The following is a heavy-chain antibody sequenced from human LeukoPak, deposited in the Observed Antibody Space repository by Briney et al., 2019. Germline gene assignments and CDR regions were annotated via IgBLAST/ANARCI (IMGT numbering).Heavy chain of an antibody. J-gene: IGHJ5*02. CDR1: GGSFSGYY. CDR3: ARGGRVRVGNTSMTKNWFDP. CDR2: INHSGST. V-gene: IGHV4-34*01. D-gene: IGHD1-14*01. Sequence: SETLSLTCAVYGGSFSGYYWSWIRQPPGKGLEWIGEINHSGSTNYNPSLKSRVTISVDTSKNQYSLKLRSVTVAGAAVYYCARGGRVRVGNTSMTKNWFDPWGQGTLVTVSS.